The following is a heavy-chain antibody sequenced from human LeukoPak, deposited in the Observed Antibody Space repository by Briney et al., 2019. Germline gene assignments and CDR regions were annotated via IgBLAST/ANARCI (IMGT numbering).Heavy chain of an antibody. CDR2: IYSGGST. CDR3: TRDWRNLGYDY. V-gene: IGHV3-53*01. D-gene: IGHD5-12*01. CDR1: GFTVSSNY. Sequence: PGGSLRLSCEASGFTVSSNYMSWVRQAPGKGLEWVSVIYSGGSTYYADSVKGRFTISRDNSKNTLYLQMNSLRAEDTAVYYCTRDWRNLGYDYWGQGTLVTVSS. J-gene: IGHJ4*02.